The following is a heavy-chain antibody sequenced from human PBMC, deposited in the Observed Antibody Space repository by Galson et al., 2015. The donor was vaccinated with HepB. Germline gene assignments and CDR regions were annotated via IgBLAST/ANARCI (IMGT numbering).Heavy chain of an antibody. CDR2: VYRSGFA. D-gene: IGHD2-15*01. J-gene: IGHJ2*01. Sequence: LSLTCTVSDDSISSGGYYWTWFRQHPGKGLEWIGYVYRSGFAYYNPSLKSRVAMSVDTSKNQFSLKLRSVTASDTAIYYCARDLTCSGGCGFNRYFDLWGRGTLVTVSS. CDR3: ARDLTCSGGCGFNRYFDL. CDR1: DDSISSGGYY. V-gene: IGHV4-31*03.